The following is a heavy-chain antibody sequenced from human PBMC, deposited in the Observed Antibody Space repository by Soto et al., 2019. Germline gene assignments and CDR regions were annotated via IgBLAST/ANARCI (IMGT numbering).Heavy chain of an antibody. V-gene: IGHV1-46*03. CDR3: ARTENVDIVAVITFGYYYGMDV. Sequence: QVQLVQSGAEVKKPGASVKVSCKASGYTFTSYYMHWVRQAPGQGLEWMGIINPSGGSTSYAQKFQGRVAMTRDTSTSTVYMELSSLRSEDTAVYYCARTENVDIVAVITFGYYYGMDVWGQGTTVTVSS. D-gene: IGHD5-12*01. CDR1: GYTFTSYY. J-gene: IGHJ6*02. CDR2: INPSGGST.